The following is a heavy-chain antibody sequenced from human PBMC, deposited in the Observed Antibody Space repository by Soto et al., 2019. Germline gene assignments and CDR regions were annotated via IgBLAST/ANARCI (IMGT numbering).Heavy chain of an antibody. J-gene: IGHJ3*02. Sequence: GGSLRLSCAASGFTVSSNYMSWVRQAPGKGLEWVSVIYSGGSTYCADSVKGRFTISRDNSKNTLYLQMNSLRAEDTAVYYCARDGGYSGYDNAFDIWGQGTMVNVS. CDR3: ARDGGYSGYDNAFDI. D-gene: IGHD5-12*01. CDR2: IYSGGST. CDR1: GFTVSSNY. V-gene: IGHV3-66*01.